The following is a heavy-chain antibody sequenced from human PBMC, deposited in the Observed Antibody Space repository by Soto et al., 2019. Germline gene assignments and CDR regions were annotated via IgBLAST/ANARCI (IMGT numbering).Heavy chain of an antibody. J-gene: IGHJ6*02. Sequence: ASVKVSCKASGYTFISYGISWVRQAPGQGLEWMGWISAYNGNTNYAQKLQGRVTMTTDTSTSTAYMELRSLRSDDTAVYYCARSADYCSSTSCYNYYYYGMDVWGQGTTVTVS. V-gene: IGHV1-18*01. CDR2: ISAYNGNT. CDR3: ARSADYCSSTSCYNYYYYGMDV. CDR1: GYTFISYG. D-gene: IGHD2-2*02.